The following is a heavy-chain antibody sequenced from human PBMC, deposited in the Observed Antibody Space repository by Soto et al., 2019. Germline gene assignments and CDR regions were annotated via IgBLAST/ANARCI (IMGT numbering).Heavy chain of an antibody. CDR3: AKGHYDILTGSFDY. D-gene: IGHD3-9*01. V-gene: IGHV3-30*18. CDR1: GFTFSSYG. CDR2: ISYDGSNK. J-gene: IGHJ4*02. Sequence: GGSLRLSCAASGFTFSSYGMHWVRQAPGKGLEWVAVISYDGSNKYYADSVKGRFTISRDNSKNTLYLQMNSLRAEDTAVYYCAKGHYDILTGSFDYWGQGTLVTVSS.